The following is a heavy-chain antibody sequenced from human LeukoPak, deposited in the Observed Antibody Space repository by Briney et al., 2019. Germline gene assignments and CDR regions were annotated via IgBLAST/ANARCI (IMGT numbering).Heavy chain of an antibody. CDR3: ASWTPYRNFQH. V-gene: IGHV1-69*06. D-gene: IGHD3/OR15-3a*01. CDR1: GGTFSSYA. Sequence: GASVKVSCKASGGTFSSYAISWVRQAPGQGLEWMGGIIPIFGTANYAQKFQGRVTITADKSTSTAYMELSSLRSEDTAVYYCASWTPYRNFQHWGQGTLVTVSS. J-gene: IGHJ1*01. CDR2: IIPIFGTA.